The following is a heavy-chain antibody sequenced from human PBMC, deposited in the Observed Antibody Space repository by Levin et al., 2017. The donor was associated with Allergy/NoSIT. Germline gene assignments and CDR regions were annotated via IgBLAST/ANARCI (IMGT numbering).Heavy chain of an antibody. Sequence: GESLKISCAASGFTFSSYGMHWVRQAPGKGLEWVAVISYDGSNKYYADSVKGRFTISRDNSKNTLYLQMNSLRAEDTAVYYCAKGMGGWYVEEAFDIWGQGTMVTVSS. J-gene: IGHJ3*02. D-gene: IGHD6-19*01. CDR2: ISYDGSNK. CDR3: AKGMGGWYVEEAFDI. CDR1: GFTFSSYG. V-gene: IGHV3-30*18.